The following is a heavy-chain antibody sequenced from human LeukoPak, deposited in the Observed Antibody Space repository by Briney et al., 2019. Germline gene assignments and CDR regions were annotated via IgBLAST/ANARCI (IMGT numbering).Heavy chain of an antibody. V-gene: IGHV3-30*04. CDR1: GFTFSSYA. Sequence: GGSLRLSCAASGFTFSSYAMHWVRQAPGKGLEWVAVISYDGSNKYYADSVKGRFTISRDNSKNTLYLQMNSLSAEDTAVYYCAREGVAVAGCFDYWGQGTLVTVSS. CDR3: AREGVAVAGCFDY. J-gene: IGHJ4*02. D-gene: IGHD6-19*01. CDR2: ISYDGSNK.